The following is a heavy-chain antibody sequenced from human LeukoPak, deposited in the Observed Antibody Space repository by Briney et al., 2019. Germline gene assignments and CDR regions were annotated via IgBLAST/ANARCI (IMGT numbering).Heavy chain of an antibody. CDR3: ARESGGNSGSVPLRKDRDSQYFDY. CDR1: GGSISSGGYY. D-gene: IGHD4-23*01. CDR2: IYYSGST. V-gene: IGHV4-31*03. J-gene: IGHJ4*02. Sequence: PSETLSLTCTVPGGSISSGGYYWSWIRQHPGKGLECIGYIYYSGSTYYNPSLKSRATISVDTSKNQFSLKLSSVTAADTAVYYCARESGGNSGSVPLRKDRDSQYFDYWGQGTLVTVSS.